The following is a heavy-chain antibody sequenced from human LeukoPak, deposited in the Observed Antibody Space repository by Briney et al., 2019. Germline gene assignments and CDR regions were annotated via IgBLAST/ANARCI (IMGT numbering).Heavy chain of an antibody. Sequence: SETLSLTCTVSGHSITIGDYYWAWIRQPAGKGLEWIGRIYTSENTNYNPSLKGRVTMSVDTSKNQFSLNLSSVTAADTAVYYCARGRGSSWYYFDYWGQGTLVTVSS. CDR2: IYTSENT. V-gene: IGHV4-61*02. CDR1: GHSITIGDYY. J-gene: IGHJ4*02. CDR3: ARGRGSSWYYFDY. D-gene: IGHD6-13*01.